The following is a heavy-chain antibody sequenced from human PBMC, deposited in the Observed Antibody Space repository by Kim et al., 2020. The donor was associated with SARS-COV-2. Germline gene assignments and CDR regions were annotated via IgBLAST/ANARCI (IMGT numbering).Heavy chain of an antibody. CDR2: ISGSGGST. CDR3: AKDVGAIPRSWFDP. J-gene: IGHJ5*02. D-gene: IGHD1-26*01. CDR1: GFTFSSYA. Sequence: GGSLRLSCAASGFTFSSYAMSWVRQAPGKGLEWVSAISGSGGSTYYADSVKGRFTISRDNSKNTLYLQMNSMRAEDTAVYYCAKDVGAIPRSWFDPWGQGTLVTVSS. V-gene: IGHV3-23*01.